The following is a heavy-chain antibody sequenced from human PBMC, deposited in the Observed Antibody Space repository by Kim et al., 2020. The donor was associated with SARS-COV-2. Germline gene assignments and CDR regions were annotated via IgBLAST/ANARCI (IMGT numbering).Heavy chain of an antibody. CDR1: GFTFTSSA. V-gene: IGHV1-58*01. Sequence: SVKVSCKASGFTFTSSAVQWVRQARGHRLEWIGWIVVGSGNTNYAQKFQERVTITRDMSTSTAYMELSSLRSEDTAVYYCAADRYLDFVGMDVWVQGTTVTVSS. J-gene: IGHJ6*02. CDR3: AADRYLDFVGMDV. CDR2: IVVGSGNT. D-gene: IGHD3-9*01.